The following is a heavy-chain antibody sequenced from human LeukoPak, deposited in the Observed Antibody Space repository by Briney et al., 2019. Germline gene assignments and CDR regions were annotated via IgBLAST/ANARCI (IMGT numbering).Heavy chain of an antibody. CDR1: GGSISSGGYY. CDR2: IYYSGST. Sequence: SETLSLTCTVSGGSISSGGYYWSWLRQHPGKGLEWIGYIYYSGSTYYNPSLKSRVTISVDTSKNQFSLKLSSVTAAGTAVYYCARVGRGSGYSRYYYYYYMDVWGKGTTVTVSS. D-gene: IGHD3-3*01. V-gene: IGHV4-31*03. J-gene: IGHJ6*03. CDR3: ARVGRGSGYSRYYYYYYMDV.